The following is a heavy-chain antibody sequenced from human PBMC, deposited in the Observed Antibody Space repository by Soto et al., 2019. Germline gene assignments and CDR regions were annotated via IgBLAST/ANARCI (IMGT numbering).Heavy chain of an antibody. V-gene: IGHV1-18*01. CDR3: ARARGDYSTWYVYY. CDR1: GYTYITYG. D-gene: IGHD6-13*01. J-gene: IGHJ4*02. Sequence: ASVKVSCKASGYTYITYGISWVLQAPGQGLEWMGWISAYSGSTNYAQKLQGRVTMTTDTSTSTAYMELRSLRSDDTAVYYCARARGDYSTWYVYYWGQGTLVTVS. CDR2: ISAYSGST.